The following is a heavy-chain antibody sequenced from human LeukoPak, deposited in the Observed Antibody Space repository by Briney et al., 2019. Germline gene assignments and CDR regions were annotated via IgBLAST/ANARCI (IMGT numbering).Heavy chain of an antibody. CDR3: ARGVLIVAATKGRFDYFDY. Sequence: SETLSLTCAVYGGSFSGYYWSWIRQPPGKGLEWIGEINHSGSTNYNPSLKSRVTISVDTSKNQFSLKLSSVTAADTAVYYCARGVLIVAATKGRFDYFDYSGQGTLVTVSS. CDR1: GGSFSGYY. J-gene: IGHJ4*02. D-gene: IGHD1-26*01. CDR2: INHSGST. V-gene: IGHV4-34*01.